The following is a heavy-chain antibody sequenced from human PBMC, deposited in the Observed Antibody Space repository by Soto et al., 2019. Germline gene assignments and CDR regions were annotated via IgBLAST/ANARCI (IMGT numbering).Heavy chain of an antibody. V-gene: IGHV1-8*01. D-gene: IGHD3-22*01. Sequence: ASVKVSCKASGYTFTSYDINWVRQAAGQGLEWMGWMNPNSGNTGYAQKFQGRVTMTRNTSISTAYMELSSLRSEDTAVYYCAIGYQYYYDSSGSPFDYWGQGTMVTVS. CDR3: AIGYQYYYDSSGSPFDY. J-gene: IGHJ4*02. CDR2: MNPNSGNT. CDR1: GYTFTSYD.